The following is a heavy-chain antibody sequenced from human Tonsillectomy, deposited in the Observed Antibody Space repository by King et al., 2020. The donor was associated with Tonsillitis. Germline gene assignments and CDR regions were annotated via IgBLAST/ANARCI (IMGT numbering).Heavy chain of an antibody. CDR1: GGSISSSSYY. D-gene: IGHD5-24*01. J-gene: IGHJ4*02. CDR2: IYYSGST. V-gene: IGHV4-39*01. CDR3: ARHKGPVEMATLGY. Sequence: QLQESGPGLVKPSETLSLTCTVSGGSISSSSYYWGWIRQPPGKGLEWIGSIYYSGSTYYNPSLKSRGTISVDTSKNQFSLKLSSVTAADTAVYYCARHKGPVEMATLGYWGQGTLVTVSS.